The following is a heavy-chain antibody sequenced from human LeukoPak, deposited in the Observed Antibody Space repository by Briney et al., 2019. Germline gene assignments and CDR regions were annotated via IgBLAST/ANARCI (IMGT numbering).Heavy chain of an antibody. CDR1: GFTFSSYS. Sequence: GGSLRLSCAASGFTFSSYSMNWVRQAPGKGLEWVSSISSSSSYIYYADSVKGRFTISRDNAKNSLYLQMNSLRAEDTAVYYCARETTPPYCSSTSCYIYYYYYGMDVWGQGTTVTVSS. CDR3: ARETTPPYCSSTSCYIYYYYYGMDV. CDR2: ISSSSSYI. J-gene: IGHJ6*02. V-gene: IGHV3-21*04. D-gene: IGHD2-2*02.